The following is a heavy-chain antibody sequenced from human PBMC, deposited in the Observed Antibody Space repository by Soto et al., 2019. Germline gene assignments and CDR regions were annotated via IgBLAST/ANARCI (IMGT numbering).Heavy chain of an antibody. Sequence: PGGSLRLSCAASGFTFTDYALSWVRQAPGKGPEWVATISGIGGSTYLADSVKGRLSISRDNSKNTVSLLMNSLRAEDTAVYFCARGSSGYISSWYYFDYWGRGTLVTVSS. D-gene: IGHD6-13*01. CDR1: GFTFTDYA. V-gene: IGHV3-23*01. J-gene: IGHJ4*02. CDR2: ISGIGGST. CDR3: ARGSSGYISSWYYFDY.